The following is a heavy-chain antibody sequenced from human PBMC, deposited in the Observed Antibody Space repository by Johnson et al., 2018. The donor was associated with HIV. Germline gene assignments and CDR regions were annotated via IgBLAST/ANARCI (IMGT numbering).Heavy chain of an antibody. CDR3: ATDMVVVLAVTGTGAAFDI. CDR1: GLTVSSNF. D-gene: IGHD2-15*01. CDR2: IYSGRST. J-gene: IGHJ3*02. Sequence: VQLVESAGGVVQPGRSLRLSSAASGLTVSSNFMSCVRHAPGQVLEWVSVIYSGRSTYYVDSVKGRFTISRDNTKNSLYLKMNSLRAEDTAVYSCATDMVVVLAVTGTGAAFDIWGQGTMVTVSS. V-gene: IGHV3-66*01.